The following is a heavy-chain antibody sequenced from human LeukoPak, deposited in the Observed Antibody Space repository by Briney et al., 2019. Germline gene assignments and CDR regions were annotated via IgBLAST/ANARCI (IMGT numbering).Heavy chain of an antibody. CDR1: GGSISSSSYY. J-gene: IGHJ5*02. D-gene: IGHD2-21*01. Sequence: SETRSLTCTVSGGSISSSSYYWGWIRQPPGKVLEWIGSIYYSGSTYYNPSLKSRVTISVDTSKNQFSLKLSSVTAADTAVYYCARGLFRVIWFDPWGQGTLVTVSS. CDR3: ARGLFRVIWFDP. V-gene: IGHV4-39*07. CDR2: IYYSGST.